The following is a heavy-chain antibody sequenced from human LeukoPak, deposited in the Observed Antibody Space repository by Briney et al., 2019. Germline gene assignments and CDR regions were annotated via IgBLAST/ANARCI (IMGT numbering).Heavy chain of an antibody. CDR2: IYYSGST. D-gene: IGHD3-3*01. CDR1: GGSISSYY. J-gene: IGHJ3*02. CDR3: ARVSDFWSGRAFDI. V-gene: IGHV4-59*01. Sequence: SETLSLTGTVSGGSISSYYWSWIRQPPGKGLEWIGYIYYSGSTNYNPSLKSRVTISVDTSKNQFSLKLSSVTAADTAVYYCARVSDFWSGRAFDIWGQGTMVTVSS.